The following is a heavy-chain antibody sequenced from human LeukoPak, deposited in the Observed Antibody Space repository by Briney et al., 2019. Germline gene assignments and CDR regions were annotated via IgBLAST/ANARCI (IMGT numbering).Heavy chain of an antibody. J-gene: IGHJ4*02. CDR3: ARDSYGGNWSLGY. D-gene: IGHD4-23*01. Sequence: ASVKVSCKASGFTFTGYYIHWVRQAPGQGLEWMGWVNPNSGGTNYAQMFQGRVTMTRDTSITTAYMELSGLRSDDTAVYYCARDSYGGNWSLGYWGQGTLVTVTS. V-gene: IGHV1-2*02. CDR1: GFTFTGYY. CDR2: VNPNSGGT.